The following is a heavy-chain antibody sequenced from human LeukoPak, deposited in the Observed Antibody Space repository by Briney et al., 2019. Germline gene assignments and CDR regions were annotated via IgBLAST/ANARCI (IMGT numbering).Heavy chain of an antibody. CDR3: TTGRIWFGEWY. CDR1: GFTFSNAW. D-gene: IGHD3-10*01. CDR2: IKSKTDGGTT. Sequence: EGSLRLSCAASGFTFSNAWMNWVRLAPGKGLEWVGRIKSKTDGGTTDTAPPVKGRFSISRDDSRNTLHLQMNSLKTEDTAVYYCTTGRIWFGEWYWGQGTLVTVSS. J-gene: IGHJ4*02. V-gene: IGHV3-15*07.